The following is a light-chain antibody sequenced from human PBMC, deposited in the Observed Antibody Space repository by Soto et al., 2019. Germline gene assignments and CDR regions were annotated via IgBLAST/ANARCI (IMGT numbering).Light chain of an antibody. CDR2: GAI. J-gene: IGKJ5*01. Sequence: DIVLTQSPGTLSLSPGERATLSCRASQSLYFTYLAWYQQKSGQAPRLLVPGAISRAAGIPDRFRGTDSETASTLIIDGVKPEDSAVYYCQQYGSSPYTFGRGTRLEI. V-gene: IGKV3-20*01. CDR1: QSLYFTY. CDR3: QQYGSSPYT.